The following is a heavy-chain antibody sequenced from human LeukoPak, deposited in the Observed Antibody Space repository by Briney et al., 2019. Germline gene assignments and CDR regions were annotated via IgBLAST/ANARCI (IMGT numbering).Heavy chain of an antibody. J-gene: IGHJ4*02. D-gene: IGHD3-22*01. Sequence: GGSLRHSCAASGFTFSNYWMSWVRQAPGKGLEWVANIKGDGSYKYYVDSVKGRFTISRDNAKSSVYLQMNTLRAEDTAVYYCATSADSSGNDWGQGTLVTVSS. CDR3: ATSADSSGND. CDR1: GFTFSNYW. CDR2: IKGDGSYK. V-gene: IGHV3-7*03.